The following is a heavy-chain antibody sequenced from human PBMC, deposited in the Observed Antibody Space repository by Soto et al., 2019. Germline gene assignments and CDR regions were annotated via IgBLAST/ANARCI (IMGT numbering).Heavy chain of an antibody. J-gene: IGHJ6*03. V-gene: IGHV3-23*01. Sequence: GGSLRLSCAASGFTFSSYAMSWVRQAPGKGLEWVSAISGSGGSTYYADSVKGRFTISRDNSKNTLYLQMNSLRAEETAVYYCAKCATMVRGVIIKPYYYYYMDVWGKGTTVTVSS. CDR1: GFTFSSYA. D-gene: IGHD3-10*01. CDR3: AKCATMVRGVIIKPYYYYYMDV. CDR2: ISGSGGST.